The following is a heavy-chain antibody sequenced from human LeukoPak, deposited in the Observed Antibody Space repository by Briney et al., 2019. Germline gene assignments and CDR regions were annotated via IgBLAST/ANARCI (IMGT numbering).Heavy chain of an antibody. V-gene: IGHV4-61*02. CDR1: GGSISSGSYY. Sequence: PSETLSLTCTVSGGSISSGSYYWSWIRQPAGKGLEWIGRIYTSGSTNYNPSLKSRVTISVDTSKNQFSLKLSSVTAADTAVYYCARSQRDDFWSGYYKYCGQGTLVTVSS. J-gene: IGHJ4*02. CDR2: IYTSGST. CDR3: ARSQRDDFWSGYYKY. D-gene: IGHD3-3*01.